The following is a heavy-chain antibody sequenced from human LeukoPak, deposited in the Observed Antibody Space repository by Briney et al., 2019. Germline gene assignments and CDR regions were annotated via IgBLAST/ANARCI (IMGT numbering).Heavy chain of an antibody. J-gene: IGHJ4*02. CDR3: AGGAGVYDYGDYGLDY. Sequence: ASVKVSCKASGYTFTSYGISWVRQAPGQGLEWMGWISAYNGNTNYAQKLQGRVTMTTDTSTSTAYMELRSLRSDDTAVYYCAGGAGVYDYGDYGLDYWGQGTLVTVSS. CDR1: GYTFTSYG. V-gene: IGHV1-18*01. CDR2: ISAYNGNT. D-gene: IGHD4-17*01.